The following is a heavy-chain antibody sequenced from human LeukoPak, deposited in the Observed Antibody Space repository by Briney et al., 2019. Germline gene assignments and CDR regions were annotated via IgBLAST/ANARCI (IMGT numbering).Heavy chain of an antibody. Sequence: GGSLRLSCTASGITFADYTMSWVRQAPGKGLEWVGRIKSKTDGGTTDYAAPVKGRFTISRDDSKTTLYLQMNSLKSEDTAVYYCTTVRGSSYQYFQRWGQGTLVTVSS. CDR2: IKSKTDGGTT. J-gene: IGHJ1*01. V-gene: IGHV3-15*01. CDR3: TTVRGSSYQYFQR. D-gene: IGHD6-13*01. CDR1: GITFADYT.